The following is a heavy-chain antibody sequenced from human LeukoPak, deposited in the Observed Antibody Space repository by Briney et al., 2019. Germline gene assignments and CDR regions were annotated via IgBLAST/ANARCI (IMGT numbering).Heavy chain of an antibody. CDR3: ARDLGDSSGYYLPGFGY. D-gene: IGHD3-22*01. Sequence: ASVKVSCKASGYTFTSYYMHWVRQAPGQGLEWMGIINPSGGSTSYAQKFQGRVTMTRDMSTSTVYMELSSLRSEDTAVYYCARDLGDSSGYYLPGFGYWGQGTLVTVSS. V-gene: IGHV1-46*01. CDR2: INPSGGST. J-gene: IGHJ4*02. CDR1: GYTFTSYY.